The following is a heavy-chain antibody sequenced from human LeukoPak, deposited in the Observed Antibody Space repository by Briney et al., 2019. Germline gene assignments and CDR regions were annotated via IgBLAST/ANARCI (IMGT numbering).Heavy chain of an antibody. CDR2: ISYDGSNK. J-gene: IGHJ4*02. CDR3: ARDSGDYVPFDY. Sequence: PGRSLRLSCAASGFTFSSYGMHWVRQAPGKGLEWVAVISYDGSNKYYADSVKGRFTISRDNSKNTLYLQMNSLRAEDTAVYYCARDSGDYVPFDYWGQGTLVTVSS. D-gene: IGHD4-17*01. CDR1: GFTFSSYG. V-gene: IGHV3-30*03.